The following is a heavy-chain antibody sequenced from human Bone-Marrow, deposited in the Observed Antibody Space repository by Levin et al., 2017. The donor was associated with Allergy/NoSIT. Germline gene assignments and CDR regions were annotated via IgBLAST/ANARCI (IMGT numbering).Heavy chain of an antibody. J-gene: IGHJ4*02. Sequence: GGSLRLSCVTSGFKFYNAWMSWVRLAPGRGLEWVGHIKRAADRRTTDYSAPVRGRFTISRDDLKSTLYLQMNNLKTEDTGVYFCATDSTSLHGQFPFDSWGQGTLVTVSS. CDR3: ATDSTSLHGQFPFDS. CDR1: GFKFYNAW. CDR2: IKRAADRRTT. V-gene: IGHV3-15*01. D-gene: IGHD2-21*01.